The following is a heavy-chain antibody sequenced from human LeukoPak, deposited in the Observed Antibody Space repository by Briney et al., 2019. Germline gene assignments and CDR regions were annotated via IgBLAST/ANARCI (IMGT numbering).Heavy chain of an antibody. Sequence: GGSLRLSCAASGFTFSSYAMSWVRQAPGKGLEWVSAISGGGSTCYADSVKGRFTISRDNSKNTLYLQMNSLRAEDTAVYYCAKEGIAVAGTTNDYWGQGTLVTVSS. CDR3: AKEGIAVAGTTNDY. CDR1: GFTFSSYA. J-gene: IGHJ4*02. D-gene: IGHD6-19*01. CDR2: ISGGGST. V-gene: IGHV3-23*01.